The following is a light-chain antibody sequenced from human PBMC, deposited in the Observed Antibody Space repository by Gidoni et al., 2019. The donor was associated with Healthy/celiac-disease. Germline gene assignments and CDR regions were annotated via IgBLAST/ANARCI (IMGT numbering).Light chain of an antibody. CDR1: QSVSRN. V-gene: IGKV3-15*01. CDR2: GAS. J-gene: IGKJ1*01. CDR3: QPYNNWPRT. Sequence: EIVRTQSAATLSVSPGERATRSCRASQSVSRNLAWYQQTPGQAPRLLIYGASTRATGIPARFSGSGSGTEFNLTISTMQSEDFAVFYCQPYNNWPRTFGQGTQVEIK.